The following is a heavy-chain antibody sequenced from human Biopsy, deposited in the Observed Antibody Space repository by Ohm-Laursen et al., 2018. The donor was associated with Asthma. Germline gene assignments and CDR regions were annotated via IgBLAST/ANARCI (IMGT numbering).Heavy chain of an antibody. CDR1: GGSISSGDYY. CDR3: ARQGGVRRYFDY. Sequence: TLSLTCTVSGGSISSGDYYWRWVRQPPGKGLEWIGYIYYIGSTYYKPSLKSRVAISLDTSKNQFSLKLSSVTAADTAVYFCARQGGVRRYFDYWGQGTLVTVSS. CDR2: IYYIGST. V-gene: IGHV4-30-4*01. J-gene: IGHJ4*02. D-gene: IGHD3-16*01.